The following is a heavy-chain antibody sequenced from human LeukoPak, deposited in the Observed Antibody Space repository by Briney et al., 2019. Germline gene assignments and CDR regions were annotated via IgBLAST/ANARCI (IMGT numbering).Heavy chain of an antibody. CDR3: ASRFSQWLLFDAFDI. CDR1: GYTFTSYG. J-gene: IGHJ3*02. D-gene: IGHD3-3*01. CDR2: ISAYNGNT. Sequence: ASVKVSCKASGYTFTSYGISWVRQAPGQGLEWMGWISAYNGNTNYAQKLQGRVTMTTDTSTSTAYMELRSLRSDDTAVYYCASRFSQWLLFDAFDIWGQGTMVTVSS. V-gene: IGHV1-18*01.